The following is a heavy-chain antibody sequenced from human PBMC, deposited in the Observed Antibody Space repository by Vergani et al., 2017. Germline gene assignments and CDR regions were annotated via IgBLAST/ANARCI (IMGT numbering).Heavy chain of an antibody. D-gene: IGHD3-22*01. Sequence: EVQLLESGGGSAQPGESLRLSCVASGFTFTAHGLNWVRQAPGKGLEWVSTISSDGGSTYYADSVKGRFTISRDNSKNTLTLQMNSLTAEETAIYYCAGPQGTSAYYYCGFDYWGQGILVTVSS. CDR1: GFTFTAHG. J-gene: IGHJ4*02. CDR3: AGPQGTSAYYYCGFDY. V-gene: IGHV3-23*01. CDR2: ISSDGGST.